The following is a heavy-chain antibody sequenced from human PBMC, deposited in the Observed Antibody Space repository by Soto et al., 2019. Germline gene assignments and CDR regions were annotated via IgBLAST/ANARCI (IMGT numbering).Heavy chain of an antibody. Sequence: PSDTLSLTCTVSGGSISTYYWSWIRQPPGKRLEWIGYVHYSGTTIYNPSLKSRVTISLDTSKNQFSLKLSSVTAADTAVYYCARDRWFDPWGQGTLVTVSS. V-gene: IGHV4-59*01. J-gene: IGHJ5*02. CDR2: VHYSGTT. CDR1: GGSISTYY. CDR3: ARDRWFDP.